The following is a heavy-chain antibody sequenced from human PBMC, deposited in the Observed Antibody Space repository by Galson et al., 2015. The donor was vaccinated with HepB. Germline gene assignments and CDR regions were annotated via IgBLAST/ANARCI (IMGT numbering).Heavy chain of an antibody. CDR1: GFTFSSYA. CDR3: ARAIGWGRFDP. V-gene: IGHV3-30-3*01. J-gene: IGHJ5*02. Sequence: SLRLSCAASGFTFSSYAMHWVRQAPGKGLEWVAVISYDGSNKYYADSVKGRFTISRDNSKNTLYLQMNSLRAEDTAVYYCARAIGWGRFDPWGQGTLVTVSS. D-gene: IGHD1-26*01. CDR2: ISYDGSNK.